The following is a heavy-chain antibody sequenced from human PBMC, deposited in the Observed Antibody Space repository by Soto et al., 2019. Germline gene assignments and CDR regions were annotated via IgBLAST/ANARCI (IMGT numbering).Heavy chain of an antibody. J-gene: IGHJ4*02. CDR1: GFSLITSAVG. CDR2: IYGNDAK. CDR3: EQVEMNTIGAVAY. D-gene: IGHD2-8*02. Sequence: SGPTLVNPTETLTLTCSFSGFSLITSAVGVGWIRQPPGKALEWLALIYGNDAKRYSPSLKSRLTITKDTPKNQVVLTVTSMEPVDKATYYCEQVEMNTIGAVAYWGQGTLVTVSS. V-gene: IGHV2-5*01.